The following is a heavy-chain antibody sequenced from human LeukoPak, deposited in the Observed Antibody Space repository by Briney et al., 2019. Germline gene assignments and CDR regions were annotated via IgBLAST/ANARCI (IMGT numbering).Heavy chain of an antibody. J-gene: IGHJ3*02. CDR2: IIPIFGTA. D-gene: IGHD6-19*01. CDR1: GGTFSSYA. CDR3: ASPWKAHSSGWYTSSDNAFDI. Sequence: ASVKVSCKASGGTFSSYAISWVRQAPGQGLEWMGRIIPIFGTANYAQKFQGRVTITTDESTSTAYMELSSLRSEDTAVSYCASPWKAHSSGWYTSSDNAFDIWGQGTMVTVSS. V-gene: IGHV1-69*05.